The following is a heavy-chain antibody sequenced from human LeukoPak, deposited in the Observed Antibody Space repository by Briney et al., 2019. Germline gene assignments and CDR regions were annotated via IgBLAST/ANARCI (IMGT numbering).Heavy chain of an antibody. D-gene: IGHD3-3*01. CDR2: IYYGGKT. Sequence: SQTLSLTCTVSGVSISSGSYYWTWIRQHPGKGLEWIGYIYYGGKTHYNPSLRSRVTISADTSKNHFSVNLTSVTGADTALYYCASLPRITSSGVVDYWGQGTLVTVSS. CDR1: GVSISSGSYY. J-gene: IGHJ4*02. CDR3: ASLPRITSSGVVDY. V-gene: IGHV4-31*03.